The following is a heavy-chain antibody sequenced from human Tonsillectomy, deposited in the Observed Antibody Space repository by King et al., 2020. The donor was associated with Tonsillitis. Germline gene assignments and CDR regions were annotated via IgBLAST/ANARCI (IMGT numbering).Heavy chain of an antibody. V-gene: IGHV1-69*01. CDR3: ARSYCGGDCYSPFDY. Sequence: QLVQSGAEEKKPGSAVKFSCKASGGTFSSNEISWVRQAPGQGLEWRGGIIPIFGSPNYVVKFQDRVTSTADESTSTVYRELSSLRSEDTAVYYCARSYCGGDCYSPFDYWGQGTLVTVSS. D-gene: IGHD2-21*02. CDR1: GGTFSSNE. J-gene: IGHJ4*02. CDR2: IIPIFGSP.